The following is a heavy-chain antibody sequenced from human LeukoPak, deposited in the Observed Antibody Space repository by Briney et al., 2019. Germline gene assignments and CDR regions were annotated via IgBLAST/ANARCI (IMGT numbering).Heavy chain of an antibody. J-gene: IGHJ4*02. D-gene: IGHD4-17*01. Sequence: GGSLRLSCAASGFTFSSYSMTWVRQAPGKGLEWVAFIPYDGSDNYYADSVKGRFTISRDNSKNTLYLQMNSLRAEDTAMYYCAKGLGDYDDFRLGYWGQGTLVTVSS. V-gene: IGHV3-30*02. CDR3: AKGLGDYDDFRLGY. CDR1: GFTFSSYS. CDR2: IPYDGSDN.